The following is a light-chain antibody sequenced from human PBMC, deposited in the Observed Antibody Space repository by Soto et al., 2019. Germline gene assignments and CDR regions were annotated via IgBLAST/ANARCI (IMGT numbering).Light chain of an antibody. CDR1: QSLVHSDGNTY. CDR3: MHSSPPCT. V-gene: IGKV2-24*01. J-gene: IGKJ3*01. CDR2: KVS. Sequence: DIVMTQPPLSSPVTLGQPASISCRSSQSLVHSDGNTYLSWLQQRPGQPPRLLIDKVSNRLSGVPARFSGSWAGTEFTLKISMVEAEDVCVDYCMHSSPPCTVGPGTKVYSK.